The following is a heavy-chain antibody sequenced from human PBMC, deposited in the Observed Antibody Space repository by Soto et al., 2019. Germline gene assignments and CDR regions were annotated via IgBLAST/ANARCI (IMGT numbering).Heavy chain of an antibody. V-gene: IGHV3-30*03. D-gene: IGHD5-12*01. CDR1: GFTFSSYG. Sequence: PGGSLRLSCAASGFTFSSYGMHWVRQAPGKGLEWVAVISYNGSNKYYADSVKGRFTISRDNSKNTLYLQMNSLRAEDTAVYYCVWLRPLDYWGQGTLVTVSS. J-gene: IGHJ4*02. CDR3: VWLRPLDY. CDR2: ISYNGSNK.